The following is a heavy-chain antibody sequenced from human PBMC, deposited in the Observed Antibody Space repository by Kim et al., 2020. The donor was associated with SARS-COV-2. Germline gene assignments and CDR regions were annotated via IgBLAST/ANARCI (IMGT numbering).Heavy chain of an antibody. V-gene: IGHV4-39*01. Sequence: SETLSLTCNVSGDSMRGGSYHWGWIRLPPGRGLEWIASIYSSGRTYYNPSLKSRVTISVDTSKNQFSLRLSSVTAADTALYYCARHAPADFGDYLHYYGLDVWGQGTTVTVSS. CDR2: IYSSGRT. D-gene: IGHD4-17*01. CDR3: ARHAPADFGDYLHYYGLDV. CDR1: GDSMRGGSYH. J-gene: IGHJ6*02.